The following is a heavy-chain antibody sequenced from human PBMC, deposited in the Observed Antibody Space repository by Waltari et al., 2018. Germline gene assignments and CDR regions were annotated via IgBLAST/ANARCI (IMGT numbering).Heavy chain of an antibody. V-gene: IGHV1-69*01. CDR2: IIPIFGTA. J-gene: IGHJ6*02. CDR3: ARVITEGYYYGMDV. D-gene: IGHD3-22*01. Sequence: QVQLVQSGAEVTKPGSSVKVSCKASGGTFSSYALSWVRTAPGQGLEWMGGIIPIFGTANYAQKFQGRVTITADESTSTAYMELSSLRSEDTAVYYCARVITEGYYYGMDVWGQGTTVTVSS. CDR1: GGTFSSYA.